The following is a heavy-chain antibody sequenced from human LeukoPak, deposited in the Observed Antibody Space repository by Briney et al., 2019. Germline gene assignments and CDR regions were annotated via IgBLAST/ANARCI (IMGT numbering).Heavy chain of an antibody. Sequence: PGGSLRLSCAASGFILKVYWMHWVRQAPGKGLVWVSRSNNDGSDTIYADSVKGRFTISRDNSKNTLYLQMNSLRAEDTAVYYCARDRALWFGEFSFDYWGQGTLVTVSS. V-gene: IGHV3-74*01. J-gene: IGHJ4*02. CDR3: ARDRALWFGEFSFDY. CDR2: SNNDGSDT. D-gene: IGHD3-10*01. CDR1: GFILKVYW.